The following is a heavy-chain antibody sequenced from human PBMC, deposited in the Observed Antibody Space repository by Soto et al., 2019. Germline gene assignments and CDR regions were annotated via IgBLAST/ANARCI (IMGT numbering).Heavy chain of an antibody. V-gene: IGHV3-7*04. CDR1: GFTFSSYW. J-gene: IGHJ6*02. Sequence: EVQLVESGGGLVQPGGSLRLSCAASGFTFSSYWMTWVRQAPGQGLEWVANIKPDGGEKYYVDSVKGRFTISRDDAKNALYLQMNSLRAEDTAGYYWARDEHYYSGMDVWGQGTTVTVSS. CDR2: IKPDGGEK. CDR3: ARDEHYYSGMDV.